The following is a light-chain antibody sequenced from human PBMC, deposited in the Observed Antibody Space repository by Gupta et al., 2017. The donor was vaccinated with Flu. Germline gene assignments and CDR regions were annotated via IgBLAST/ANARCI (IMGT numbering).Light chain of an antibody. CDR1: QSLSGS. V-gene: IGKV3-11*01. Sequence: EVVLTHSPGTLSLSPGERATLSCRAAQSLSGSLAWYHQKPGQAPRLLIYAVSNRATSTRDRFSDSRSGTDFTLTISSLEPQDFAVYYCQQRDSWPITFGRATKVHIK. J-gene: IGKJ3*01. CDR3: QQRDSWPIT. CDR2: AVS.